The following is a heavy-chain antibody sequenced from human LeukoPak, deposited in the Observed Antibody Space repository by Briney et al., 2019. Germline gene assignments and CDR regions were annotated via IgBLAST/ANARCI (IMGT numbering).Heavy chain of an antibody. CDR1: GFTFSSYA. CDR2: IYSGGGT. Sequence: QSGGSLRLSCAASGFTFSSYAMHWVRQAPGKGLEWVSLIYSGGGTYYANSVKGRFTISRDNSKNTLYLQMNSLRAEDTAVYYCARDSPYYCSSTSCTFDYWGQGTLVTVSS. V-gene: IGHV3-66*01. J-gene: IGHJ4*02. D-gene: IGHD2-2*01. CDR3: ARDSPYYCSSTSCTFDY.